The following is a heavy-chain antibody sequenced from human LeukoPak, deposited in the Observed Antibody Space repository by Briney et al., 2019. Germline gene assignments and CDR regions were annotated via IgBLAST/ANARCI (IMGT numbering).Heavy chain of an antibody. V-gene: IGHV1-18*01. CDR3: ARDWGDIVANGDRYYYYYYMDV. CDR2: ISAYNGNT. D-gene: IGHD5-12*01. J-gene: IGHJ6*03. Sequence: ASVKVSCKASGYTFTSYGISWVRQAPGQGLEWMGWISAYNGNTNYAQKLQGRVTMTTDTSTSTAYMELRSLRSDDTAVYYCARDWGDIVANGDRYYYYYYMDVWGKGTTVTVSS. CDR1: GYTFTSYG.